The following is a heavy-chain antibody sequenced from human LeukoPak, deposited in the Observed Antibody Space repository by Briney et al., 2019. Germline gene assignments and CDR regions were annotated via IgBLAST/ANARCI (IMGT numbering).Heavy chain of an antibody. CDR2: IKQDGSEK. V-gene: IGHV3-7*01. D-gene: IGHD3-22*01. CDR3: ARVVVDSSGYYYEN. J-gene: IGHJ4*02. Sequence: GGSLRLSCAASGFSFSSYWMSWFRQAPGKGLGWLGNIKQDGSEKYYVDSVKGRFTISRDNAKNSLYLQMNSLRAEDTAVYYCARVVVDSSGYYYENWGQGTLVTVSS. CDR1: GFSFSSYW.